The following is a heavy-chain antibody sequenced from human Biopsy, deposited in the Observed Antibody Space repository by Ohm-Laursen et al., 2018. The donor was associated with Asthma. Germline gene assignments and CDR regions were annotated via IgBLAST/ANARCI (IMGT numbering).Heavy chain of an antibody. Sequence: SLRLSCTASGFMFRSFGMHWVRQAPGKGLEGVAVISYDGNHKFYEDSVKGRFTISRDNSKNTLYLQMNSLRTEDTAVYYCAKRRGYSGHDNDYWGQGTLVIVSS. CDR2: ISYDGNHK. J-gene: IGHJ4*02. D-gene: IGHD5-12*01. CDR3: AKRRGYSGHDNDY. V-gene: IGHV3-30*18. CDR1: GFMFRSFG.